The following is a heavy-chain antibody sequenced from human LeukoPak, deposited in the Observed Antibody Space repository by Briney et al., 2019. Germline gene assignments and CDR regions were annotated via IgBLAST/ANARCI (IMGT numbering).Heavy chain of an antibody. CDR2: ISGSGGST. V-gene: IGHV3-23*01. CDR3: VRSRSGNFFDY. Sequence: PGGSLRLSCAASGFTFSSYAMSWVRQAPGKGLEWVSAISGSGGSTYYADSVKGRFTISRDNSKNSLYLQMNSLRVEDTAVYKCVRSRSGNFFDYWGQGALVTVSS. CDR1: GFTFSSYA. D-gene: IGHD1-26*01. J-gene: IGHJ4*02.